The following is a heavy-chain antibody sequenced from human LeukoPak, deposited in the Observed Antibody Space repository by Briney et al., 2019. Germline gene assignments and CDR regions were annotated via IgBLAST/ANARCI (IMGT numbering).Heavy chain of an antibody. CDR1: GFTVSGNY. CDR3: ASRDQGYYYGMDV. CDR2: LYSGGST. J-gene: IGHJ6*02. V-gene: IGHV3-66*01. D-gene: IGHD5-24*01. Sequence: GGSLRLSCAASGFTVSGNYMSWVRQAPGQGLEWVSLLYSGGSTYYADSVKGRFSISRDNSKNTLYLQMNSLRAEDTAVYYCASRDQGYYYGMDVWGQGTTVTVSS.